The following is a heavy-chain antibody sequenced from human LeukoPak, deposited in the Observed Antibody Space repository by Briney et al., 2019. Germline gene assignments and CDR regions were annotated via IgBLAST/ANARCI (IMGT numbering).Heavy chain of an antibody. J-gene: IGHJ4*02. CDR2: INWNGGST. Sequence: GGSLRLSCAASGFTFDDYGMSWVRQAPGKGLEWVSGINWNGGSTGYADSVKGRFTISRGNAKNSLYLQMNSLRAEDTALYYCARRGRLGELSLFDYWGQGILVTVSS. CDR1: GFTFDDYG. D-gene: IGHD3-16*02. V-gene: IGHV3-20*04. CDR3: ARRGRLGELSLFDY.